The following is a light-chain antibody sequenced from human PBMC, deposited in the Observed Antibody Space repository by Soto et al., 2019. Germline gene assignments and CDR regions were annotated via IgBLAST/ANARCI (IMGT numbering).Light chain of an antibody. CDR2: AAS. J-gene: IGKJ1*01. Sequence: DIQMTQSPSTLSGSVGDRVTITCRASQTISSWLAWYQQKPGKAPKRLIYAASSLRSGVPSRFSGSGSGTEFSLAISSLQPEDFATYYCLQHNSYPWTFGQGTKVDIK. CDR1: QTISSW. V-gene: IGKV1-5*01. CDR3: LQHNSYPWT.